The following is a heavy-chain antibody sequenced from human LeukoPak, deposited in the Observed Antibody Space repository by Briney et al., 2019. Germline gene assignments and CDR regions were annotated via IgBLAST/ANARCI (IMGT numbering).Heavy chain of an antibody. V-gene: IGHV3-7*01. CDR2: IKGDGSDN. Sequence: GGSLRLSCTASGFTFNENYIRWVGQAPGKGLEWVANIKGDGSDNYYLDSVKGRFTISRDNAKNSLFLQMNSLRVEDMAMYYCARQSDGFDVWGQGTMVTVSS. J-gene: IGHJ3*01. CDR3: ARQSDGFDV. CDR1: GFTFNENY.